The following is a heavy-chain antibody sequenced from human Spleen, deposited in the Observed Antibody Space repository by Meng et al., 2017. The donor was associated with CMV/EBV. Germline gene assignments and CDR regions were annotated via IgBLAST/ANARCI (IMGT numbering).Heavy chain of an antibody. CDR1: GYTFTAFY. Sequence: GYTFTAFYIPRGRQAPGQRLEWMGRINPDSGYTDLPQRVQGRVTMTRDTSISTAYLDLSSLRSDDTAVYYCAKDLRDIVGLPAAQVWGQGTLVTVSS. D-gene: IGHD2-2*01. J-gene: IGHJ4*02. CDR3: AKDLRDIVGLPAAQV. CDR2: INPDSGYT. V-gene: IGHV1-2*06.